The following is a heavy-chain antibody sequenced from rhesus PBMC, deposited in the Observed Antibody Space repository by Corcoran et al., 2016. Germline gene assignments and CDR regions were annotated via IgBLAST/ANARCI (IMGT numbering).Heavy chain of an antibody. CDR2: NYGSSRST. Sequence: QVQLQESGPGVVKPSETLSLTCAVSGGSISGYYLWSWIRQPPGKGLEWIGYNYGSSRSTSYNPSLKNRVTISKCTSKNQFSLKLVAVTAADTALYYCARSPGYRFNLDYWGQGVLVTVSS. D-gene: IGHD5-12*01. V-gene: IGHV4-143*01. CDR1: GGSISGYYL. J-gene: IGHJ4*01. CDR3: ARSPGYRFNLDY.